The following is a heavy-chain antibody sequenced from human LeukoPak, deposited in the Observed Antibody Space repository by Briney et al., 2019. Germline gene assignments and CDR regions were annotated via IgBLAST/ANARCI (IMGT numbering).Heavy chain of an antibody. CDR3: TTSYYDFWSYSSEYFQH. D-gene: IGHD3-3*01. CDR2: INPNSGGT. J-gene: IGHJ1*01. V-gene: IGHV1-2*02. CDR1: GYTFSGYY. Sequence: ASVKVSCKASGYTFSGYYLHWVRQAPGQGLEWMGWINPNSGGTKYAQKFQGRVTMTRDTSISTAYMELGRLRSDDTAVYYCTTSYYDFWSYSSEYFQHWGQGTLVTVSS.